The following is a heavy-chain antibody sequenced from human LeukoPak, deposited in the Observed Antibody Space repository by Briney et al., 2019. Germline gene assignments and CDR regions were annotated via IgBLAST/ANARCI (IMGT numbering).Heavy chain of an antibody. CDR3: ARIYASGGGFDY. CDR1: GFTFRTYW. CDR2: INSDGSST. J-gene: IGHJ4*02. Sequence: GGSLRLSCAASGFTFRTYWMHWVRQAPGKGLVWVSRINSDGSSTTYADSVKGRFTISRDNAKNTLYLQMNSLRAEDTAVYYCARIYASGGGFDYWGQGTLVTVSS. D-gene: IGHD6-19*01. V-gene: IGHV3-74*01.